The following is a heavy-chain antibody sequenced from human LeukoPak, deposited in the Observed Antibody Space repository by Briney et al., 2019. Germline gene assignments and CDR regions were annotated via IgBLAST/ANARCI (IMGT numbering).Heavy chain of an antibody. V-gene: IGHV3-9*03. CDR3: AKDRGSSGWYSDFDY. Sequence: LSGGSLRLSCAASGFTFEVYAMHGVRQAPGKGLDGFSGIIWNSGSIGYADSLKGRFTISRDNAKHSLYLQMNSLRAEDMALYYCAKDRGSSGWYSDFDYWGQGTLVTVSS. CDR1: GFTFEVYA. D-gene: IGHD6-19*01. J-gene: IGHJ4*02. CDR2: IIWNSGSI.